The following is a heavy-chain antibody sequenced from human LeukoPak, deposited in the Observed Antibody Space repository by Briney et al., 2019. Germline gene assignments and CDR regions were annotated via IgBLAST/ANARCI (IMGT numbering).Heavy chain of an antibody. V-gene: IGHV3-23*01. CDR2: ITKSGDQT. CDR3: VKSAGKDGYRDVFDI. CDR1: GITFSNSA. J-gene: IGHJ3*02. D-gene: IGHD5-24*01. Sequence: GGSLRLSCVPSGITFSNSALSWVRQAPGKGLEWVSTITKSGDQTHYADSVRGLFTISRDIFKDTLYLQMNSLRAEDTAVYHCVKSAGKDGYRDVFDIWGQGTVVTVSS.